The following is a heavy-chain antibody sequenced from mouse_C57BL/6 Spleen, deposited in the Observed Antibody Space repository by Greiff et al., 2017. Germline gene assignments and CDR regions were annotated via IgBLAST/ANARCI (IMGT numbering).Heavy chain of an antibody. CDR1: GFTFSDFY. V-gene: IGHV7-1*01. Sequence: EVKLVESGGGLVQSGRSLRLSCATSGFTFSDFYMEWVRQAPGKGLEWIAASRNKANDYTTEYSASVKGRFIVSRDTSQSILYLQMNALRAEDTAIYYCARDPTGTGAMDYWGQGTSVTVSS. D-gene: IGHD4-1*02. J-gene: IGHJ4*01. CDR3: ARDPTGTGAMDY. CDR2: SRNKANDYTT.